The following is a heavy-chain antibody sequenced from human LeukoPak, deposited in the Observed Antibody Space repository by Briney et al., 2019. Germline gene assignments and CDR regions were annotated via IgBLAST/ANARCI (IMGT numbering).Heavy chain of an antibody. V-gene: IGHV3-73*01. CDR2: TRSKANSYAA. D-gene: IGHD5-18*01. Sequence: GGSLRLSCAASGFTFSGSAMHWVRQASGKGLEWVGRTRSKANSYAAAYAGSVKGRFTISRDDSKNTAYLQMNSLKTEDTAVYYCTRREDTAMPVSFDYWGQGTLVTVSS. CDR3: TRREDTAMPVSFDY. CDR1: GFTFSGSA. J-gene: IGHJ4*02.